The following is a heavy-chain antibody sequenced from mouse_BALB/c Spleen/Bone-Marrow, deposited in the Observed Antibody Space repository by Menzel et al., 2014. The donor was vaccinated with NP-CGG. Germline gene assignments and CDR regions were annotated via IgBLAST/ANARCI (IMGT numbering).Heavy chain of an antibody. V-gene: IGHV14-3*02. D-gene: IGHD2-9*01. CDR2: IDPANGNT. Sequence: VQLQQPGAELVKPGASVKLSCTASGFNIKDTYMHWVKQRPEQGLEWIGRIDPANGNTKYDPKFQGKATITADISSNTASLQLSSLPPEDTAVYYCTTYYGSRFTYWGQGTLVTVSA. CDR3: TTYYGSRFTY. CDR1: GFNIKDTY. J-gene: IGHJ3*01.